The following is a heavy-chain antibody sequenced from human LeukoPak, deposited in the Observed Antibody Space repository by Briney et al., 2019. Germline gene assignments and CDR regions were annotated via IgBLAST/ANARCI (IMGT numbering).Heavy chain of an antibody. J-gene: IGHJ4*02. CDR2: ISGSGGST. CDR1: GFTFSIYA. CDR3: AKDLASSGSYFDY. Sequence: GGSLRLSYAPSGFTFSIYAMICAPEAPGKALKWVSAISGSGGSTYYADSVKGRFTISRDNSKHTLYLQMNSLRAEDTAVYYCAKDLASSGSYFDYWGQGTLVTVSS. D-gene: IGHD6-19*01. V-gene: IGHV3-23*01.